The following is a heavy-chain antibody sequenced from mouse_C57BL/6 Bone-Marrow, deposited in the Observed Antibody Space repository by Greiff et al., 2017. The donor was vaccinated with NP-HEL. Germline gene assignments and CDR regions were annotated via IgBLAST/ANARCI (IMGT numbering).Heavy chain of an antibody. V-gene: IGHV5-6*02. Sequence: EVMLVESGGDLVKPGGSLQLSCAASGFTFSSYGMSWVRQTPDKRLEWVATISSGGSYTYYPDSVKGRFTISRDNAKNTLYLQMSSLKSEDTAMYYCARGAMDYWGQGTSVTVSS. CDR3: ARGAMDY. CDR2: ISSGGSYT. CDR1: GFTFSSYG. J-gene: IGHJ4*01.